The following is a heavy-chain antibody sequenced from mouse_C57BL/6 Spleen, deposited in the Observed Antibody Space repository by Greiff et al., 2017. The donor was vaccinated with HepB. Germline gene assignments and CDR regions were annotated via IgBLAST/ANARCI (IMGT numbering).Heavy chain of an antibody. J-gene: IGHJ2*01. CDR2: ISYDGSN. D-gene: IGHD2-3*01. V-gene: IGHV3-6*01. CDR3: ARASMMVLYYFDY. CDR1: GYSITSGYY. Sequence: EVQLQQSGPGLVKPSQSLSLTCSVTGYSITSGYYWNWIRQFPGNKLEWMGYISYDGSNNYNPSLKNRISITRDTSKNQFFLKLNSVTTEDTATYYCARASMMVLYYFDYWGQGTTLTVSS.